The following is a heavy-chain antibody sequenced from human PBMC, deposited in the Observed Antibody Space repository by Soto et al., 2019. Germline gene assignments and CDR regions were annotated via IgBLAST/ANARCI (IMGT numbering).Heavy chain of an antibody. CDR1: GFNLNSYT. D-gene: IGHD2-15*01. V-gene: IGHV3-21*01. CDR2: ISSSGYI. CDR3: ARDCSGGSCYPGMDV. Sequence: GSLRLSFAASGFNLNSYTINWVRQAPGKRLEWLSSISSSGYIFSTDSVRGRFTISRDNAKNSVYLQINRLRAEDTAVYFCARDCSGGSCYPGMDVWGQGTTVTVSS. J-gene: IGHJ6*02.